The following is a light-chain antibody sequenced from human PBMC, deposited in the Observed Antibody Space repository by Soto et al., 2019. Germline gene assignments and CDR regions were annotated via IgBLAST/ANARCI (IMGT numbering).Light chain of an antibody. J-gene: IGKJ2*01. CDR2: GAS. CDR1: QSVSSNH. V-gene: IGKV3-20*01. Sequence: EIVLSQSPGSLSLSPRERATLSCRASQSVSSNHLAWYQQKPGQAPRLLIYGASRRATGIPDRFSGSGSGTDFTLTISRLEPEDFAMYYCQQYGSSTYSFGQGTKVEIK. CDR3: QQYGSSTYS.